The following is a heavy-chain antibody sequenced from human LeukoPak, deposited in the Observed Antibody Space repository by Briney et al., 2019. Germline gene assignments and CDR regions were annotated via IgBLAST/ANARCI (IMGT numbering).Heavy chain of an antibody. J-gene: IGHJ4*02. CDR3: ARHGGLTGTGIRG. CDR1: CGPISSYY. CDR2: IYTSGST. V-gene: IGHV4-4*09. Sequence: SETLSLPCTVSCGPISSYYWSWIRQPPGKGLEWIGYIYTSGSTNYNPSLKSRVTISVDTSKYQFSLKLSSVTAADTAVYYCARHGGLTGTGIRGWGQGTLVTVSS. D-gene: IGHD1-14*01.